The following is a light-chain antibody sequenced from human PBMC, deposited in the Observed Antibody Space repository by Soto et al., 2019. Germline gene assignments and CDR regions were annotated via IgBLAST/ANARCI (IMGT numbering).Light chain of an antibody. CDR2: AAS. J-gene: IGKJ5*01. CDR3: QKYNSVPVT. Sequence: DIQMTQSPSSLSASVGDRVTITCRASQGISKYLAWYQQKPGKVPKLLIYAASTLQSGVPSRFSGSGSGTDFTLIISSLQPEDVATYYCQKYNSVPVTFGQGTRLEIK. CDR1: QGISKY. V-gene: IGKV1-27*01.